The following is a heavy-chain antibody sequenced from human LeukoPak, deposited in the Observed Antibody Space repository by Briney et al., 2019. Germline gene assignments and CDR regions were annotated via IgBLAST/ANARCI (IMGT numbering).Heavy chain of an antibody. CDR3: AGPPTGYSYYYYYGMDV. Sequence: ASVKVSCKASGYIFTDYYMHWVRQAPGQGLEWMGRINPYSGGTTYAQKFQGRVTMTRDTSISTAYMELSSLKSDDTAVYYCAGPPTGYSYYYYYGMDVWGQGTTVTVSS. D-gene: IGHD3-9*01. V-gene: IGHV1-2*06. CDR2: INPYSGGT. J-gene: IGHJ6*02. CDR1: GYIFTDYY.